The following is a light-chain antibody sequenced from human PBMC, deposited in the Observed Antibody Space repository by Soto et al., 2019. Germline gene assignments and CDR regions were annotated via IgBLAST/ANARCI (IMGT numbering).Light chain of an antibody. CDR3: STWDDSLNGHVV. V-gene: IGLV1-44*01. Sequence: QSVLTQPPSVSGTPGQMVTISCSGSSSNIGRNTVNWYQQLPRTAPKLLIYANNQRPSGVPDRFSGSKSGTSASLAFSELQSEDEADYYCSTWDDSLNGHVVFGGGTKLTVL. CDR2: ANN. CDR1: SSNIGRNT. J-gene: IGLJ2*01.